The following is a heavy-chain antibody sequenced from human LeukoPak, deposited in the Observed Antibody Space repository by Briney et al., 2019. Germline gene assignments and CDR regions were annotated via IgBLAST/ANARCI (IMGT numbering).Heavy chain of an antibody. V-gene: IGHV3-23*01. CDR2: ISVTGDIT. D-gene: IGHD2-21*01. CDR3: AKSHITRYPLQYYFDL. CDR1: GFTFSSYA. Sequence: GGSLRLSCAASGFTFSSYAMSWLRQTPQKGLEWGSGISVTGDITYYADSVKGRFTIARDNSRTTLYLQLNSPRADDTAVYYCAKSHITRYPLQYYFDLWGQGAQVIVSS. J-gene: IGHJ4*02.